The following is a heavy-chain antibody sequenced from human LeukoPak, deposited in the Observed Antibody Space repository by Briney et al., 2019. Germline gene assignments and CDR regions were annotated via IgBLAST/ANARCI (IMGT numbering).Heavy chain of an antibody. D-gene: IGHD2/OR15-2a*01. CDR2: IKYDGNER. CDR1: GFNFYTYW. V-gene: IGHV3-7*01. CDR3: ARSTKLVLSGLVEDD. J-gene: IGHJ4*02. Sequence: GGSLRLSCAASGFNFYTYWMSWVRQAPGKGLEWVANIKYDGNERYYLDSVKGRFTISRDNAKRSMYLQMNSLRAEDTAVYYCARSTKLVLSGLVEDDWGQGTLVTVSA.